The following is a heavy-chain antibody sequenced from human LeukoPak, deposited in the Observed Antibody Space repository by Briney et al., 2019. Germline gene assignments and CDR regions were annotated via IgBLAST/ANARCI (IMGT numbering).Heavy chain of an antibody. CDR3: ASGYFGSGTSFHY. V-gene: IGHV3-11*01. D-gene: IGHD3-10*01. Sequence: PGGSLRLSCAASGFTFSDYYMSWIRQAPGKGLEWVSYISRRGSTIYYADSVKGRFTISRDNAKNSLYLQMNSLRAEDTAVYYCASGYFGSGTSFHYWGQGTLVTVSS. CDR2: ISRRGSTI. CDR1: GFTFSDYY. J-gene: IGHJ4*02.